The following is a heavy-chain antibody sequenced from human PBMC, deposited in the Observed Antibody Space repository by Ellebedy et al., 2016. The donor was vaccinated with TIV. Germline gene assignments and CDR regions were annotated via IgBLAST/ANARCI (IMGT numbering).Heavy chain of an antibody. Sequence: AASVKVSCKASGYTFTSYYMHWVRQAPGQGLEWMGIINPSGGSTSYAQKFQGRVTMTRDTSASTAYMELRSLRSDDTAVYYCARSFFRNPLSSTVTPGDYWGQGTLVTVSS. D-gene: IGHD4-17*01. V-gene: IGHV1-46*01. CDR2: INPSGGST. J-gene: IGHJ4*02. CDR3: ARSFFRNPLSSTVTPGDY. CDR1: GYTFTSYY.